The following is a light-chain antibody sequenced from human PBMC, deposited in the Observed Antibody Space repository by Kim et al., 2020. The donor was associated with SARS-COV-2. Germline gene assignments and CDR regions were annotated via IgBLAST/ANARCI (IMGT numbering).Light chain of an antibody. Sequence: SPGDRATLSCMASQSVDDTYLAWHQQKPGQAPRVLIYGVSNRATGIPDRFTGSGSGTDFTLTISRLEPEDFAVYYCQQYSRAPDTFGQGTRLEIK. CDR2: GVS. V-gene: IGKV3-20*01. CDR1: QSVDDTY. J-gene: IGKJ5*01. CDR3: QQYSRAPDT.